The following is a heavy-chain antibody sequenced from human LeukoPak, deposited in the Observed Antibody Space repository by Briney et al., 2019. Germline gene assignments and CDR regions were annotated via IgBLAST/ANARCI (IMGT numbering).Heavy chain of an antibody. CDR1: GFTFSIYA. V-gene: IGHV3-23*01. Sequence: GGSLRLSCAASGFTFSIYAMSWVRQAPGKGLEWVSAISDSGVSTYYSDSVKGRFTITRDNSKNTLYLQMNSLRAEDTAVYYCAKEPSGSYDYWGQGTLVTVSS. CDR3: AKEPSGSYDY. D-gene: IGHD1-26*01. J-gene: IGHJ4*02. CDR2: ISDSGVST.